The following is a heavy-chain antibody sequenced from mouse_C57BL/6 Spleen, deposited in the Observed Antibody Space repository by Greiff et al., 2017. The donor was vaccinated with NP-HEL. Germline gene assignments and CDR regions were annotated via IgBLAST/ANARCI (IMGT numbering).Heavy chain of an antibody. CDR2: ISSGSSTI. D-gene: IGHD4-1*01. CDR1: GFTFSDYG. Sequence: EVQLQESGGGLVKPGGSLKLSCAASGFTFSDYGMHWVRQAPEKGLEWVAYISSGSSTIYYADTVKGRFTISRDNAKNTLFLQMTSLRSEDTAMYYCARLGRLYYYAMDYWGQGTSVTVSS. J-gene: IGHJ4*01. CDR3: ARLGRLYYYAMDY. V-gene: IGHV5-17*01.